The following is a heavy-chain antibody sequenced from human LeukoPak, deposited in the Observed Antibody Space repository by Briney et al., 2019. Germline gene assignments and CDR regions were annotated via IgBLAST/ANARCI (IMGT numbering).Heavy chain of an antibody. D-gene: IGHD3-9*01. CDR2: ISGSGGST. CDR1: GFTFSSYA. Sequence: PGGSLRLSCAASGFTFSSYAMSWVRQAPGKGLEWVSAISGSGGSTYYADSVKGRFTISRDNSKNTLYLQMNSLRAEDTAVYYGARGIRYFDPMGYWGQGTLVTVSS. J-gene: IGHJ4*02. V-gene: IGHV3-23*01. CDR3: ARGIRYFDPMGY.